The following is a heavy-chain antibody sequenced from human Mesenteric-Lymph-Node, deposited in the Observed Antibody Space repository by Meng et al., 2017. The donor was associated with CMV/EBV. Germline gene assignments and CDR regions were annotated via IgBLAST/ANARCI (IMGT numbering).Heavy chain of an antibody. V-gene: IGHV3-30*19. CDR3: ARDSGSWILNSFDP. D-gene: IGHD1-26*01. J-gene: IGHJ5*02. CDR2: ISYDGSNT. Sequence: SCKASGYTFTNYGISWVRQAPGKGLEWVAVISYDGSNTHYADSVRGRFTISRDSSKNTVYLQMNSLRTEDTALYYCARDSGSWILNSFDPWGQGALVTVSS. CDR1: GYTFTNYG.